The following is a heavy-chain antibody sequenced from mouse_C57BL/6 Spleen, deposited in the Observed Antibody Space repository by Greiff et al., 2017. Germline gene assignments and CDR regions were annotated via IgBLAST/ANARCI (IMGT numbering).Heavy chain of an antibody. Sequence: VQLQQPGAELVKPGASVKMSCKASGYTFTSYWITWVKQRPGQGLEWIGDIYPGSGSTNYNEKFKGKATLTVDTSSSTAYMQLSSLTSEDSAVYYCARTLGTWTGFAYWGQGTLVTVSA. CDR1: GYTFTSYW. D-gene: IGHD3-1*01. CDR2: IYPGSGST. V-gene: IGHV1-55*01. J-gene: IGHJ3*01. CDR3: ARTLGTWTGFAY.